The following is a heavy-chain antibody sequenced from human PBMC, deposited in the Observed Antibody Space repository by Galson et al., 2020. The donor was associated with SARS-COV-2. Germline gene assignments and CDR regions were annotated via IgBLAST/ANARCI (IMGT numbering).Heavy chain of an antibody. CDR2: LNSAGTS. CDR3: ARGGYSSGWYLPY. V-gene: IGHV3-53*01. CDR1: GFTVSSNY. Sequence: GGSLRLSCAASGFTVSSNYMSWVRQAPGKGLEWVSILNSAGTSYYADSVKGRFTISRDSSENRLYLHMNSLRAEDTAVYYCARGGYSSGWYLPYWGQGTLVTVSS. D-gene: IGHD6-19*01. J-gene: IGHJ4*02.